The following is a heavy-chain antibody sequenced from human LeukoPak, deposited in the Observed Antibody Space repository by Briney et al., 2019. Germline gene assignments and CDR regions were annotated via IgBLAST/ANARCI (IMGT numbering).Heavy chain of an antibody. CDR3: AKDGPEVPHWYFDL. CDR1: GFTFSSYG. V-gene: IGHV3-23*01. CDR2: ISGSGGST. J-gene: IGHJ2*01. Sequence: GGSLRLSCAASGFTFSSYGMHWVRQAPGRGLEWVSAISGSGGSTYYADSVKGRFTISRDNSKNTLYLQMNSLRAEDTAVYYCAKDGPEVPHWYFDLWGRGTLVTVSS.